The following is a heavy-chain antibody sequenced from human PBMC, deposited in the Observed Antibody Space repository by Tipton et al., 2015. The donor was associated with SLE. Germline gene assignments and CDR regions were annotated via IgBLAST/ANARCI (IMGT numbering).Heavy chain of an antibody. Sequence: SLRLSCAASGFTFDDYAMHWVRQAPGKGLEWVSGISWDSDGLGYADSVKGRFTISRDNARNSLSLQMNSLRPEDTALYYCVKDRSDYYGSGTYYNGLDHWGQGTLVTASS. J-gene: IGHJ5*02. CDR1: GFTFDDYA. D-gene: IGHD3-10*01. V-gene: IGHV3-9*01. CDR2: ISWDSDGL. CDR3: VKDRSDYYGSGTYYNGLDH.